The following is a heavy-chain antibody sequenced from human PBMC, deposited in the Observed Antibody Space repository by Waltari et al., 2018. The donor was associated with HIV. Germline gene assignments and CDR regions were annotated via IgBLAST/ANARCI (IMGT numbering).Heavy chain of an antibody. CDR2: INQAVTER. D-gene: IGHD3-10*01. CDR3: ATTHGSGAYDNDFDY. Sequence: EVKLEESGGGWVQPGGSLTPTWEAYGFTFPFYWLSWVRQAPGKGLEWVANINQAVTERHYVDSVRGRFTISRDNGKTSLFLQMNSLSVEDTAVYYCATTHGSGAYDNDFDYWGQGTLV. CDR1: GFTFPFYW. J-gene: IGHJ4*02. V-gene: IGHV3-7*01.